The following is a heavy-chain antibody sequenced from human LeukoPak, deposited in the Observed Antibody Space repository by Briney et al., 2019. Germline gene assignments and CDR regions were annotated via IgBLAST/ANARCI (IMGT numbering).Heavy chain of an antibody. CDR2: IYTSGST. D-gene: IGHD2-15*01. J-gene: IGHJ6*03. Sequence: SETLSLTCTVSGGSISSGSYYWSWIRQPAGKGLEWIGRIYTSGSTNYNPSLKSRVSISVDTSKNQFSLKLSCVAAADTAVYYCAGHCSGGSCYPGAGYYMDVWGKGTTVTVSS. CDR1: GGSISSGSYY. CDR3: AGHCSGGSCYPGAGYYMDV. V-gene: IGHV4-61*02.